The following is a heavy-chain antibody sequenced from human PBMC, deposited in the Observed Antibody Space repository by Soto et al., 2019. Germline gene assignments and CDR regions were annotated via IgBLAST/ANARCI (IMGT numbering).Heavy chain of an antibody. J-gene: IGHJ4*02. CDR2: INPSGGST. D-gene: IGHD4-4*01. V-gene: IGHV1-46*01. CDR3: ARYDYNGYYFGY. Sequence: ASVKVSCKAAVYTFSTYYIHWVRQAPGQGYEWMGIINPSGGSTTYAQKFQGRVTMTRDTSTTTVYMELSSLKSEDTAVYYCARYDYNGYYFGYWGQGTLVTVSS. CDR1: VYTFSTYY.